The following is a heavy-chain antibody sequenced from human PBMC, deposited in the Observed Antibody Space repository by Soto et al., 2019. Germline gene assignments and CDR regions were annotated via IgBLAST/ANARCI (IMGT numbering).Heavy chain of an antibody. V-gene: IGHV4-34*01. CDR1: GWTFSGYY. CDR3: ASVVSAYYDFWSGYYIERELNYMDV. CDR2: INHSGST. J-gene: IGHJ6*03. D-gene: IGHD3-3*01. Sequence: SETLSLTCAVYGWTFSGYYWSWIRQPPGKGLEWIGEINHSGSTNYNPSLKSRVTISVDTSKNQFSLKLSSVTAADTAVYYCASVVSAYYDFWSGYYIERELNYMDVWGKGTTVTVSS.